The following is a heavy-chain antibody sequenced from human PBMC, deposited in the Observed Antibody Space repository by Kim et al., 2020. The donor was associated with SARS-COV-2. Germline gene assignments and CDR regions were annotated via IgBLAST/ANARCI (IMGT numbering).Heavy chain of an antibody. D-gene: IGHD3-3*01. J-gene: IGHJ6*02. CDR1: GFTFDDYA. CDR3: AKDISPITIFGRGYYGMDV. V-gene: IGHV3-9*01. Sequence: GGSLRLSCAASGFTFDDYAMHWVRQVPGKGLEWVSVISWNSGTIGYADSVKGRFTISRDNAKNSLYLQMNSLRAEDTALYYCAKDISPITIFGRGYYGMDVWGHEAPVTVSS. CDR2: ISWNSGTI.